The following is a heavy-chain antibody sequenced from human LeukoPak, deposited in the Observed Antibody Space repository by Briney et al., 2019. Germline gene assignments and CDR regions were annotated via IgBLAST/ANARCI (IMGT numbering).Heavy chain of an antibody. D-gene: IGHD3-22*01. Sequence: GGSLRLSCAASGFTFSSYSMHWVRQAPGKGLEWVAVIWYDGSNKYYADSVKGRFTISRDNSKNTLYLQMNSLRAEDTAVYYCARDSKSSGSIDYWGQGTLVTVSS. V-gene: IGHV3-33*01. CDR2: IWYDGSNK. J-gene: IGHJ4*02. CDR1: GFTFSSYS. CDR3: ARDSKSSGSIDY.